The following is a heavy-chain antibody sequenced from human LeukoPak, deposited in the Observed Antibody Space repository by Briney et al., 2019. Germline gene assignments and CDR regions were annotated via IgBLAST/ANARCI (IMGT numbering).Heavy chain of an antibody. J-gene: IGHJ6*02. CDR1: GGSFSGYY. CDR3: ARSSPPDYDFWSGRKYGMDV. Sequence: SETLSLTCAVYGGSFSGYYWGWIRQPPGKGLEWIGSIYYSGSTYYNPSLKSRVTISVDTSKNQFSLKLSSVTAADTAVYYCARSSPPDYDFWSGRKYGMDVWGQGTTVTVSS. CDR2: IYYSGST. V-gene: IGHV4-39*01. D-gene: IGHD3-3*01.